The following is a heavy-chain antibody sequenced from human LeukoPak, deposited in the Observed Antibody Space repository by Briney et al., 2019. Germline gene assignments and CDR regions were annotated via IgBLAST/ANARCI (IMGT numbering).Heavy chain of an antibody. V-gene: IGHV3-21*01. CDR2: ITSSSSFI. J-gene: IGHJ4*02. CDR1: GFTFSIYS. CDR3: AKEMYYYDSSGYYPDY. Sequence: GGSLRLSCAASGFTFSIYSMSWVRLAPGKGLEWVASITSSSSFIYYADSVKGRFTISRDNSKNTLYLQMNSLRAEDTAVYYCAKEMYYYDSSGYYPDYWGQGTLVTVSS. D-gene: IGHD3-22*01.